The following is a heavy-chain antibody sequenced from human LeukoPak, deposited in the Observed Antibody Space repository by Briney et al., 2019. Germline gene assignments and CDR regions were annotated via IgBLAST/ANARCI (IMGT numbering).Heavy chain of an antibody. CDR1: AGSITNYY. J-gene: IGHJ5*02. CDR3: AKRVRAERGTSPDNWFDP. V-gene: IGHV4-59*08. D-gene: IGHD1-1*01. Sequence: SPTPSPTLTLSAGSITNYYSECGRPPPRRGIEWLGHIPYSGSTNYNPSLKSRVTISVDTSKNQFSLKLSSVTAADTAVYYCAKRVRAERGTSPDNWFDPWGQGTLVTVSS. CDR2: IPYSGST.